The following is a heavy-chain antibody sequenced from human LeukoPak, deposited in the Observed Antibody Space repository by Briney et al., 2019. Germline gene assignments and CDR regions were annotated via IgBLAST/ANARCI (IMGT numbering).Heavy chain of an antibody. J-gene: IGHJ4*02. D-gene: IGHD1-14*01. CDR3: ARARSGTSH. Sequence: SETLSLNCAVYGGSFSGYYWSWIRQPPGKGLEWIGEINHSGSTNYNPSLKSRVTISVDTSKNQFSLKLSSVTAADTAVYYCARARSGTSHWGQGTLVTVSS. CDR1: GGSFSGYY. CDR2: INHSGST. V-gene: IGHV4-34*01.